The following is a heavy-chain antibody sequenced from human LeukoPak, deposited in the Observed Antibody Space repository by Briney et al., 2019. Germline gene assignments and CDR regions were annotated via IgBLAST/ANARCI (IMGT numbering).Heavy chain of an antibody. Sequence: SETLSLTCTVSGGSISSYYWSWIRQPPGKGLEWIGYMYDSGSTNYNPSLKSRVTISLDTSKNQFSLRLSSVTAADTAVYYCARDANSRDDYYYYMDVWGKGPTVTVSS. CDR1: GGSISSYY. CDR2: MYDSGST. D-gene: IGHD6-13*01. CDR3: ARDANSRDDYYYYMDV. J-gene: IGHJ6*03. V-gene: IGHV4-59*01.